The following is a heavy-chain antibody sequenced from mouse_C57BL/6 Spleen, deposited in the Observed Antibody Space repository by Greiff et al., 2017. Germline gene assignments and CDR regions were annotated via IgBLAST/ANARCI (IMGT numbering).Heavy chain of an antibody. Sequence: DVMLVESGGDLVKPGGSLKLSCAASGFTFSSYGMSWVRQTPDKRLEWVATISSGGSYTYYPDSVKGRFTISRDNAKNTLYLQMSSLKSEDTAMYYCAREEDSSGYTWFAYWGQGTLVTVSA. CDR2: ISSGGSYT. CDR1: GFTFSSYG. CDR3: AREEDSSGYTWFAY. V-gene: IGHV5-6*02. J-gene: IGHJ3*01. D-gene: IGHD3-2*02.